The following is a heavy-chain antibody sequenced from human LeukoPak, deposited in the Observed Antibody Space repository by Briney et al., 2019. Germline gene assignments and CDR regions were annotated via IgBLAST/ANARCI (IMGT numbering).Heavy chain of an antibody. CDR3: ARHGSGYYGSGSYYNLDDY. Sequence: GESLKISCKGSGYSFTSYWIGWVRQMPGKGLEWMGIIYPGDSDTRYSPSFQGQVTISADESISTAYLQWSSLKASDTAMYYCARHGSGYYGSGSYYNLDDYWGQGTLVTVSS. CDR2: IYPGDSDT. V-gene: IGHV5-51*01. J-gene: IGHJ4*02. CDR1: GYSFTSYW. D-gene: IGHD3-10*01.